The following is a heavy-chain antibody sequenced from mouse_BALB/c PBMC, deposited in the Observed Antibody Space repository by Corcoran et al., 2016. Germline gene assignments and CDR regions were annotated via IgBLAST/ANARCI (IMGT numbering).Heavy chain of an antibody. Sequence: EVQLQQSGPELVKPGASVKISCKASGYSFTGYYMHWVKQSHVKSLEWIGRINPYNGATSYNQNFKDKASLTVDKSSSTAYMVLHSLTSEDSAVYYCVRSYYYGSSYFDYWGQGTTLTVSS. CDR1: GYSFTGYY. CDR3: VRSYYYGSSYFDY. V-gene: IGHV1-26*01. D-gene: IGHD1-1*01. J-gene: IGHJ2*01. CDR2: INPYNGAT.